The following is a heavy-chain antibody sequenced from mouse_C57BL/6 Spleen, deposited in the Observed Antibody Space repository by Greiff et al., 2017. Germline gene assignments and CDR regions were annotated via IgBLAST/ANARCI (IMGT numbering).Heavy chain of an antibody. V-gene: IGHV1-80*01. Sequence: QVQLQQSGAELVKPGASVKISCKASGYAFSSYWMNWVKQRPGKGLEWIGQIYPGDGDTNYNGKFKGKATLTADKSSSTAYMQLSSLTSEDSAVYFCARGYDGYLAWFAYWGQGTLVTVSA. D-gene: IGHD2-3*01. CDR1: GYAFSSYW. CDR2: IYPGDGDT. J-gene: IGHJ3*01. CDR3: ARGYDGYLAWFAY.